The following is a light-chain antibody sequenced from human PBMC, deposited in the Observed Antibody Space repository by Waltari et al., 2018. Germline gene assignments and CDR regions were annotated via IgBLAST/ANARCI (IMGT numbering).Light chain of an antibody. CDR3: MQSTRFPPT. Sequence: DVVMTQSPLSLPITPGQPASMTCRSSQSLLHSNGNTYLSWFLQKPGQPPRRLIYKVSNRDSWVPDRFSGSGAGTDFTLKISRVEAEDVGVYYCMQSTRFPPTFGGETKVEIK. CDR2: KVS. CDR1: QSLLHSNGNTY. J-gene: IGKJ4*01. V-gene: IGKV2-30*02.